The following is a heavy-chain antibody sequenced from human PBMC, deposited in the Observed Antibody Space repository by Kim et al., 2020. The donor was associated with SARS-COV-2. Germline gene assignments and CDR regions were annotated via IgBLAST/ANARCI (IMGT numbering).Heavy chain of an antibody. V-gene: IGHV1-2*02. J-gene: IGHJ2*01. D-gene: IGHD6-6*01. CDR3: ARGTGIAAPPWYLDL. Sequence: QKFQDRVTMTRDTSISTAYMELSRLRSDDTAVYYCARGTGIAAPPWYLDLWGRGTLVTVSS.